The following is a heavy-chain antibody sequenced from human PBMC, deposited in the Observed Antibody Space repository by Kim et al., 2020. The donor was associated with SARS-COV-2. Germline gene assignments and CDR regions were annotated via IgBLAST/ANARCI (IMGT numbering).Heavy chain of an antibody. CDR3: EASDY. CDR1: GFTFGRYA. CDR2: ISDGGVRT. J-gene: IGHJ4*02. Sequence: GGSLRLSCEASGFTFGRYAMSWARQAPGKGLEWVSTISDGGVRTHYADSVKGRFTISRDNSKNTLFLHMNSLRAEDTAVYYCEASDYWGQGSLVTVSS. V-gene: IGHV3-23*01.